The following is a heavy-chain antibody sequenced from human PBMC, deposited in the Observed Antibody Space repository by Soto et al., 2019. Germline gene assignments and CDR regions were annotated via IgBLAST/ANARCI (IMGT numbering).Heavy chain of an antibody. Sequence: EVQLVESGGGLVQPGGSLRLSCAASRFTFSSYWMSWVRQAPGKGLEWVANIKQDGSEKYYVDSVKGRFTISRDNAKNSLYLQMNSLRAEDTAVYYCAREIAVAGTVGYWGQGTLVTVSS. CDR2: IKQDGSEK. CDR1: RFTFSSYW. V-gene: IGHV3-7*01. J-gene: IGHJ4*02. D-gene: IGHD6-19*01. CDR3: AREIAVAGTVGY.